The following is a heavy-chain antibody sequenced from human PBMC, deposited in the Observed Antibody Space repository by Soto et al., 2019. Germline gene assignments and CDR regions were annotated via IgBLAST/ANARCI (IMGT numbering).Heavy chain of an antibody. CDR3: ARESCYNFGPFDY. D-gene: IGHD3-3*01. CDR2: IIPIFGSA. J-gene: IGHJ4*02. Sequence: QVQLVQSGAEVKKPGSSVKVSCKASGGTFGSYGLSWVRQAPGQGLEWMGGIIPIFGSANYAQKFQGRVTITADISTSTAYMELSSLRSEDTAVYSCARESCYNFGPFDYGGQGALVTVSS. CDR1: GGTFGSYG. V-gene: IGHV1-69*14.